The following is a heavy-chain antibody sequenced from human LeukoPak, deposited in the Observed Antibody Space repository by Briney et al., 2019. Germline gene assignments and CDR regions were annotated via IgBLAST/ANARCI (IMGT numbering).Heavy chain of an antibody. CDR1: GFTFSSYA. CDR2: ISWNSGSI. Sequence: GGSLRLSCAASGFTFSSYAMSWVRQAPGKGLEWVSAISWNSGSIGYADSVKGRFTISRDNAKNSLYLQMNSLRAEDTALYYCAKAGRGYSYGSYNWFDPWGQGTLVTVSS. V-gene: IGHV3-9*01. D-gene: IGHD5-18*01. CDR3: AKAGRGYSYGSYNWFDP. J-gene: IGHJ5*02.